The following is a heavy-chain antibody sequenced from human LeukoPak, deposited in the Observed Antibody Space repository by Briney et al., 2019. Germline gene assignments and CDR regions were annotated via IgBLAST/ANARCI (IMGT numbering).Heavy chain of an antibody. Sequence: GASVKVSCKASGYTFTSYDINWVRQATGQGLEWMGWMNPNSGNTSYAQKFQGRVTMTRNTSISTAYMELSSLRSEDTAVYYCARYCSGGSCHHIYDAFDIWGQGTMVTVSS. CDR3: ARYCSGGSCHHIYDAFDI. CDR2: MNPNSGNT. V-gene: IGHV1-8*01. J-gene: IGHJ3*02. CDR1: GYTFTSYD. D-gene: IGHD2-15*01.